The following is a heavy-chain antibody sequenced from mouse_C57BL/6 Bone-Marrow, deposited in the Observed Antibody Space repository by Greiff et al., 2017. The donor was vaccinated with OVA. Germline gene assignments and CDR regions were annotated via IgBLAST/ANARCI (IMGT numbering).Heavy chain of an antibody. CDR1: GYTFTSYV. CDR3: ARSFPITTVVVDY. J-gene: IGHJ2*01. Sequence: EVQLQQSGPELVKPGASVKMSCKASGYTFTSYVMHWVKQKPGQGLEWIGYIYPYNDGTKYNEKFKGKATLTSDKSSSTAYMELSSLTSEDSAVYYSARSFPITTVVVDYWGQGTTLTVSS. D-gene: IGHD1-1*01. CDR2: IYPYNDGT. V-gene: IGHV1-14*01.